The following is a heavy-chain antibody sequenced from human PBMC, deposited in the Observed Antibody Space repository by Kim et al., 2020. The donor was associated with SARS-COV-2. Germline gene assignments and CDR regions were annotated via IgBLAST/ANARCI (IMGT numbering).Heavy chain of an antibody. V-gene: IGHV4-59*13. CDR3: ARTRRPITIFGVGGDWWMDV. J-gene: IGHJ6*02. D-gene: IGHD3-3*01. CDR2: IYYSGST. CDR1: GGSISSYY. Sequence: SETLSLTCTVSGGSISSYYWSWIRQPPGKGLEWIGYIYYSGSTNYNPSLKSRVTISVDTSKNQFSLKLSSVTAADTAVYYCARTRRPITIFGVGGDWWMDVWGQGTTVTVSS.